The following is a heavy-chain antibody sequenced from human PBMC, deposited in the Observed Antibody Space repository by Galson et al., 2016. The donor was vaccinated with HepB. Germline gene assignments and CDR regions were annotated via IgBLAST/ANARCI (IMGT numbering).Heavy chain of an antibody. V-gene: IGHV3-23*01. D-gene: IGHD5-12*01. CDR1: GFAFSSYA. CDR3: SNLRGGYSGPRYYDYYNGMDV. J-gene: IGHJ6*02. CDR2: ISDSGRTT. Sequence: SLRLSCAASGFAFSSYAMSWVRQAPGKGLEWVSAISDSGRTTYYTDSVKGRFTISSDNSRNTLHLQMNSLTAAATAISYCSNLRGGYSGPRYYDYYNGMDVWGQGTTVTVS.